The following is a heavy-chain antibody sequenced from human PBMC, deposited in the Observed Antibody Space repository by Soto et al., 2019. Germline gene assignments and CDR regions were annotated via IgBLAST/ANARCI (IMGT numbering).Heavy chain of an antibody. D-gene: IGHD3-3*01. CDR1: GFTFSSYW. J-gene: IGHJ6*02. CDR3: ARDLRLRFLEWLSHPHTKTEYGMDV. V-gene: IGHV3-7*05. Sequence: GGSLRLSCAASGFTFSSYWMSWVRQAPGKGLEWVANIKQDGSEKYYVDSVKGRFTISRDNAKNSLYLQMNSLRAEDTAVYYCARDLRLRFLEWLSHPHTKTEYGMDVWGQGTTVTVSS. CDR2: IKQDGSEK.